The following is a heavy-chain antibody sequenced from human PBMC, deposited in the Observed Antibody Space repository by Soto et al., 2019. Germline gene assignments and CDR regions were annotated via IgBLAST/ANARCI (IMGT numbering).Heavy chain of an antibody. V-gene: IGHV3-53*04. Sequence: GGSLSLSCAASGFTASTNYMSWVRKAPGKGLEWVSVIYSGGSTDYADSVKGRFTISSHNSKNTLYLQMNSLRAEDTAVYYCARGATGTTPFDYWGQGTLVTVSS. CDR3: ARGATGTTPFDY. CDR1: GFTASTNY. J-gene: IGHJ4*02. D-gene: IGHD1-1*01. CDR2: IYSGGST.